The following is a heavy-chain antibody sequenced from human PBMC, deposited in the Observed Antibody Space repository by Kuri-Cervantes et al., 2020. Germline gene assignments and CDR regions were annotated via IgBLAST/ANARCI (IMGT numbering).Heavy chain of an antibody. V-gene: IGHV3-15*01. Sequence: GESLKISCAASGFTFDDYAMHWVRQAPGKGLEWVGRIKSKTDGGTTDYAAPVKGRFTISRDDSKNTLYLQMNSLKTEDTAVYYCTTEIVVVPAAMGLDAFDIWGQGTMVTVSS. CDR2: IKSKTDGGTT. J-gene: IGHJ3*02. D-gene: IGHD2-2*01. CDR3: TTEIVVVPAAMGLDAFDI. CDR1: GFTFDDYA.